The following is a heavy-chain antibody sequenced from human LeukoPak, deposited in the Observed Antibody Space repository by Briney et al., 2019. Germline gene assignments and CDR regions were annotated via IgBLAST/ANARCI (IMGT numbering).Heavy chain of an antibody. Sequence: SETLSLTCAVYGGSFSGYYWSWIRQPPGKGLEWIGEINHSGSTNYNPSLKSRVTISVDTSKNQFSLKLSSVTAADTAVYYCARTGVWFGEFSYWFDPWGQGTLVTVSS. CDR2: INHSGST. D-gene: IGHD3-10*01. V-gene: IGHV4-34*01. CDR3: ARTGVWFGEFSYWFDP. J-gene: IGHJ5*02. CDR1: GGSFSGYY.